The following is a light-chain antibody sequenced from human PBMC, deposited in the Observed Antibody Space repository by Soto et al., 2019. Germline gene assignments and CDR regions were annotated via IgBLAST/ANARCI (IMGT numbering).Light chain of an antibody. CDR1: QSIGNN. CDR2: GAS. CDR3: QQYTKWPLT. Sequence: EIVMTQSPATLSVSPGERATLSCRASQSIGNNLAWYQQKPGQAPRLLIYGASTRATGFPVRFSGSGSGTEFTLTISSLQSEDFAVYYCQQYTKWPLTFGGGTKVDIK. V-gene: IGKV3-15*01. J-gene: IGKJ4*01.